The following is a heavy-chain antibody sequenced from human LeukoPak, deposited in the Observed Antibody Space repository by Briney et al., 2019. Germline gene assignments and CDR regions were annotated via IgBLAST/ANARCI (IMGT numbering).Heavy chain of an antibody. Sequence: GGSLRFPCAASGFTFSSYTMHWVRQAPGKGLEWVTVISYDGNNKYYADSVKGRFTISRDNSKNTLYLQMNSLRPEDTAVYYCARTGSLTMNWFDPWGQGTLVTVSS. CDR3: ARTGSLTMNWFDP. CDR2: ISYDGNNK. V-gene: IGHV3-30*04. D-gene: IGHD1-14*01. J-gene: IGHJ5*02. CDR1: GFTFSSYT.